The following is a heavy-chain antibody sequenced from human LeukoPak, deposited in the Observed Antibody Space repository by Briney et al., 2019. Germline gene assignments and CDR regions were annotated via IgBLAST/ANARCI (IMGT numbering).Heavy chain of an antibody. Sequence: PGGSLRLSCAASGFTFSSYNMNWVRQAPGKGLEWVSSISTRSNYIHYADSVKGRFTISRDNARNSLYLQMNSLRVEDTAVYYCARDFGRITTYAFDLWGQGTMVTVSS. D-gene: IGHD3-10*01. J-gene: IGHJ3*01. CDR2: ISTRSNYI. V-gene: IGHV3-21*01. CDR1: GFTFSSYN. CDR3: ARDFGRITTYAFDL.